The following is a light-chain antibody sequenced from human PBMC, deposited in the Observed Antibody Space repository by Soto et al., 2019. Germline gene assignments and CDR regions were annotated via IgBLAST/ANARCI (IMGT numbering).Light chain of an antibody. J-gene: IGKJ1*01. V-gene: IGKV3-20*01. Sequence: EIVLTQSPGTLSLSPGERATLSCRASQSISSSYLAWYQQKPGQAPRLLFHGASSRATGIPDRFSGSGSGTDSTLTISRLEPEDFALYYCQQYGSSPGTFGQGTKVDIK. CDR2: GAS. CDR1: QSISSSY. CDR3: QQYGSSPGT.